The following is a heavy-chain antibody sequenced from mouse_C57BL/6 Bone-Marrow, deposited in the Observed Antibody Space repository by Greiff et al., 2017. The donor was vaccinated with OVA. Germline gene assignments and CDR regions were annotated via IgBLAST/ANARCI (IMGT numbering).Heavy chain of an antibody. CDR3: ARRVVGDY. CDR2: ISGGGGNT. D-gene: IGHD1-1*01. V-gene: IGHV5-9*01. J-gene: IGHJ2*01. Sequence: EVMLVESGGGLVQPGGSLKLSCAASGFTFSSYSMSWVRQTPEKRLEWVATISGGGGNTYYPDSVKGRFTISRDNAKNTLYLQMSSLRAEDTALYYCARRVVGDYWGQGTTLTVSS. CDR1: GFTFSSYS.